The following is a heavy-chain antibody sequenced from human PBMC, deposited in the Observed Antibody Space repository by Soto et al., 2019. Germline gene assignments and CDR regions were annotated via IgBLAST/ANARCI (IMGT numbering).Heavy chain of an antibody. D-gene: IGHD6-25*01. Sequence: QVLLQESGPGLVKPSETLSLTCTVSGDSVSSVSYYWSWIRQPPGRRLEWIGYIHYSGSTDYNPSLKSRVTISVDTSKNQCSLKLRSVTAADTAVYYCARTDGYNYFDYWGQGTLVTVSS. CDR3: ARTDGYNYFDY. CDR1: GDSVSSVSYY. V-gene: IGHV4-61*01. J-gene: IGHJ4*02. CDR2: IHYSGST.